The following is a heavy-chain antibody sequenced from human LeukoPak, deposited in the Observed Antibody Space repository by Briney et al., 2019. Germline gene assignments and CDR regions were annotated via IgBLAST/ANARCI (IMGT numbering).Heavy chain of an antibody. Sequence: SETLSLTCTVSGGSISSYYWNWIRQPAGKGLEWIARIYSNGSTNYNPSLKSRVTKSVDTSQNQFSLNLSSGTAADTAFYYCARGRGEGGPSYWTLFDYWGQGTLVTVSS. CDR3: ARGRGEGGPSYWTLFDY. V-gene: IGHV4-4*07. CDR2: IYSNGST. D-gene: IGHD3/OR15-3a*01. J-gene: IGHJ4*02. CDR1: GGSISSYY.